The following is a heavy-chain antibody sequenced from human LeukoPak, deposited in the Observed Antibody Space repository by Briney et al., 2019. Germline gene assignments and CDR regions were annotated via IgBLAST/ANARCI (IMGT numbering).Heavy chain of an antibody. Sequence: GGSLRLSCAASGFTFSSYAMHWVRQAPGKGLEWVAVISYDGSNKYYADSVKGRFTISRDNSKNTLYLQMNSLRAEDTAVYYCARESWSYYYDSSGYYYYYGMDVWGQGTTVTVSS. CDR3: ARESWSYYYDSSGYYYYYGMDV. CDR2: ISYDGSNK. J-gene: IGHJ6*02. CDR1: GFTFSSYA. D-gene: IGHD3-22*01. V-gene: IGHV3-30-3*01.